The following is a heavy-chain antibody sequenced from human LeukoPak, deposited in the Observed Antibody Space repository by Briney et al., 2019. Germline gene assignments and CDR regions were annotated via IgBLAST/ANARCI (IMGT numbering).Heavy chain of an antibody. V-gene: IGHV3-48*04. D-gene: IGHD3-10*02. CDR1: GFTFSNFG. CDR2: ISSSGSTI. J-gene: IGHJ6*04. Sequence: GGSLRLSCAASGFTFSNFGMHWVRQAPGKGLEWVSYISSSGSTIYYADSVKGRFTISRDNAKNSLYLQMNSLRAEDTAVYYCAELGITMIGGVWGKGTTVTISS. CDR3: AELGITMIGGV.